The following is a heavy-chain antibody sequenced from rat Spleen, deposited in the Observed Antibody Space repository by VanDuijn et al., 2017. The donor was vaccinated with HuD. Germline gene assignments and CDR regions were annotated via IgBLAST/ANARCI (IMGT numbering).Heavy chain of an antibody. CDR3: ARQWLTGSHWFFDF. CDR2: ISSDGGRN. J-gene: IGHJ1*01. V-gene: IGHV5-29*01. D-gene: IGHD1-4*01. Sequence: EVQLVESDGGLVQPGRSLKLSCAASRFTFSDYYIAWVRQAPTQALEWVATISSDGGRNFYRDSVKGRFTISRDNAKSTLYLQMDSLRSEDTATYYCARQWLTGSHWFFDFWGPGTMVTVSS. CDR1: RFTFSDYY.